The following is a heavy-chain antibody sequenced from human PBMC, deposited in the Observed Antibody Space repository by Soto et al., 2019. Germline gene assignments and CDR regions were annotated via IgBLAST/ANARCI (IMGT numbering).Heavy chain of an antibody. V-gene: IGHV1-69*13. Sequence: SVKVSCKASGGTFSSYAISWVRQAPGQGLEWMGGIIPIFGTANYAQKFQGRVTITADESTSTAYMELSSLRSEDTAVYYCASNIXSSRGLDRAPHYYYGMDVWGQGTTVTVS. CDR2: IIPIFGTA. J-gene: IGHJ6*02. D-gene: IGHD6-13*01. CDR3: ASNIXSSRGLDRAPHYYYGMDV. CDR1: GGTFSSYA.